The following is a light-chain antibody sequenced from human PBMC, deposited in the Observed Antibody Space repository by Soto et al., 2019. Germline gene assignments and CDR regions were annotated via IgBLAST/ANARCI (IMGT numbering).Light chain of an antibody. V-gene: IGKV3-15*01. CDR1: QSVASN. Sequence: EIVMTQSPSTLSASPGERATLACRASQSVASNLAWYQQKPGQYPRLLIYGASTRATGIPAGFSGDGSGTEFTLTISSLQSEDFAVYFCQQYNKWPYTFGQGTKLEIK. J-gene: IGKJ2*01. CDR3: QQYNKWPYT. CDR2: GAS.